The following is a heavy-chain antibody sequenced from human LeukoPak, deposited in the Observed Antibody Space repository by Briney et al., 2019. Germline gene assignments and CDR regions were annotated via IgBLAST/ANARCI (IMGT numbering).Heavy chain of an antibody. J-gene: IGHJ5*02. Sequence: PSETLSLTCTVSGGSISSSSYYWGWIRQPPGKGLEWIGSIYYSGSTYYNPSLKSRVTISVDTSKNQFSLKLSSVTAADTAVYYCAREDGLLWFGENWFDPWGQGTLVTVSS. V-gene: IGHV4-39*07. D-gene: IGHD3-10*01. CDR1: GGSISSSSYY. CDR3: AREDGLLWFGENWFDP. CDR2: IYYSGST.